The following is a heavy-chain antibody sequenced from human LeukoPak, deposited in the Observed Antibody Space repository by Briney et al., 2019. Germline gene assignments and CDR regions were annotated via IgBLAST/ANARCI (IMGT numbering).Heavy chain of an antibody. D-gene: IGHD2-2*01. CDR3: ARDSVVPAAQYHFDY. CDR1: GFTFSSYA. V-gene: IGHV3-30-3*01. J-gene: IGHJ4*02. CDR2: ISYDGSNK. Sequence: GSLRLSCAASGFTFSSYAMHWVRQAPGKGLEWVAVISYDGSNKYYADSVKGRFTISRDNSKNTLYLQMNSLRAEDTAVYYCARDSVVPAAQYHFDYWGQGTLVTVSS.